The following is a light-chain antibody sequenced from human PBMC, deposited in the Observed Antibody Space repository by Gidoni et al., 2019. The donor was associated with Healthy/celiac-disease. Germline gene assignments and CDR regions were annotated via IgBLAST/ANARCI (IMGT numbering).Light chain of an antibody. CDR2: KAS. CDR3: QQSRT. Sequence: DIQRTQSPSTLSASVGDRVTITCRASQSISSWLAGYQQKTGKAPKRLIYKASSLERGVASRFSGSGSGTEFTLTISSLQPDDFATYYCQQSRTFGQGTKVEIK. V-gene: IGKV1-5*03. CDR1: QSISSW. J-gene: IGKJ1*01.